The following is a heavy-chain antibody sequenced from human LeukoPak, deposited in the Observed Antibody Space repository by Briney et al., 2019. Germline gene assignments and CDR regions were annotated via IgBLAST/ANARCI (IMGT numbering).Heavy chain of an antibody. V-gene: IGHV3-21*01. Sequence: TGGSLGLSCAASGFTFSSYSMNWVRQAPGKRLEWVSSISSSSSYIYYADSVKGRFTISRDNAKNSLYLQMNSLRAEDTAVYYCARGYCGGDCYSEFDYWGQGTLVTVSS. J-gene: IGHJ4*02. CDR3: ARGYCGGDCYSEFDY. D-gene: IGHD2-21*02. CDR2: ISSSSSYI. CDR1: GFTFSSYS.